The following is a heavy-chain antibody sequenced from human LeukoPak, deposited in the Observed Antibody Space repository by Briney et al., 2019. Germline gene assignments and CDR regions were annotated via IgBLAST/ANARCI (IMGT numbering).Heavy chain of an antibody. D-gene: IGHD4-23*01. CDR2: IYYSGST. CDR3: ARAYPDYGGNSGYSDY. CDR1: GGSISSSSYY. J-gene: IGHJ4*02. V-gene: IGHV4-39*07. Sequence: SETLSLTCTVSGGSISSSSYYWGWIRQPPGKGLEWIGSIYYSGSTYYNPSLKSRVTISVDTSKNQFSLKLSSVTAADMAVYYCARAYPDYGGNSGYSDYWGQGTLVTVSS.